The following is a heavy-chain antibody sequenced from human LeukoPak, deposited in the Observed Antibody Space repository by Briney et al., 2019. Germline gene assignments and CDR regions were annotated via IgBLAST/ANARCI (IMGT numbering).Heavy chain of an antibody. D-gene: IGHD6-19*01. CDR2: IKQDGSET. J-gene: IGHJ4*02. Sequence: GGSLRLSCAASGFIFSTYWMSWVRQAPGKGLEWVANIKQDGSETYYVDPVKGRFTISRDNAKNSLYLQMNSLRAEDTAVYYCVREGTTVALFDYWGQGSLVTVSS. CDR1: GFIFSTYW. CDR3: VREGTTVALFDY. V-gene: IGHV3-7*01.